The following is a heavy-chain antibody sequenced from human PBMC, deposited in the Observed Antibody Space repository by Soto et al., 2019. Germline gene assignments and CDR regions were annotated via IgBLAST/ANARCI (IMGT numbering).Heavy chain of an antibody. CDR1: GFTVSGHY. D-gene: IGHD6-6*01. CDR3: ARDRTISDYRSSGALGL. V-gene: IGHV3-66*01. Sequence: EVQLVESGGGLVQPEGSLRLSCAVSGFTVSGHYMSWVRQAPGKGLEWVSVIYSGGSTYYANSVTGRFTISRDNSRNTVYLQMNSLRAEDTAVYYCARDRTISDYRSSGALGLWGQGTLVSVSS. J-gene: IGHJ4*02. CDR2: IYSGGST.